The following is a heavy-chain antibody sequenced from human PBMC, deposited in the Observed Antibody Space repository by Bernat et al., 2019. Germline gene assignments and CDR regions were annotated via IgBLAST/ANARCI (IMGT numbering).Heavy chain of an antibody. CDR2: ISSSSSYI. Sequence: EVQLVESGGGLVKPGGSLRLSCAASGFTFSSYSMNWVRQAPGKGLEWVSSISSSSSYIYYADSVKGRFTISRDNAKNSLYLQMNSLRAEDTAVYYCARDMWELPHFDYWGQGTLVTVSS. CDR3: ARDMWELPHFDY. J-gene: IGHJ4*02. D-gene: IGHD1-26*01. V-gene: IGHV3-21*01. CDR1: GFTFSSYS.